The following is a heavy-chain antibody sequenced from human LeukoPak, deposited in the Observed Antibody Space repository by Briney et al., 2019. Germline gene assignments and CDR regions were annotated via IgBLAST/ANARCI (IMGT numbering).Heavy chain of an antibody. CDR1: GFTFTDYW. Sequence: TGGSLRLSCAAPGFTFTDYWMHCVRQAPGKGLVWVSRINNDGSSTNYADSVKGRFTISRDNAKNTVYLQMNSLRAEDTAVYYCARGDIVLWGQGTLVTVSS. J-gene: IGHJ4*02. CDR3: ARGDIVL. V-gene: IGHV3-74*01. CDR2: INNDGSST. D-gene: IGHD5-12*01.